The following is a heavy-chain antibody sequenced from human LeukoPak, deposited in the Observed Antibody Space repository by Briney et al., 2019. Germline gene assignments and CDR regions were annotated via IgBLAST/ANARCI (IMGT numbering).Heavy chain of an antibody. V-gene: IGHV3-23*01. CDR2: ISGTGGST. Sequence: GGSLRLSCAASRFTFSSYGMHWVRQAPGKGLEWVSGISGTGGSTYYADSVKGRFTISRDIPKNTLYLQMNSLRAEDTAVYYCARDLRDSSGYYAYFDYWGQGTLVTVCS. CDR3: ARDLRDSSGYYAYFDY. D-gene: IGHD3-22*01. CDR1: RFTFSSYG. J-gene: IGHJ4*02.